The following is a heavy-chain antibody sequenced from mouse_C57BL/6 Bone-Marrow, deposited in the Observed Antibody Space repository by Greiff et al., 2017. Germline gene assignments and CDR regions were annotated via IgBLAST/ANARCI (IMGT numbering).Heavy chain of an antibody. CDR1: GFTFSSYA. CDR3: ARGRGYDGYPFDY. V-gene: IGHV5-4*01. CDR2: ISDGGSYT. Sequence: EVQLVESGGGLVKPGGSLKLSCAASGFTFSSYAMSWVRQTPEKRLEWVATISDGGSYTYYPDNVKGRFTISRDNAKNNLYLQMSHLKSEDTAMYYCARGRGYDGYPFDYWGQGTTLTVSS. D-gene: IGHD2-3*01. J-gene: IGHJ2*01.